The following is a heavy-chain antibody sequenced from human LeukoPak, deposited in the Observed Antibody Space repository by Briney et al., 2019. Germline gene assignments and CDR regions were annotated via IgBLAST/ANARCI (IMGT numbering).Heavy chain of an antibody. CDR3: ARGYCSSTSCYPYYYYGMDV. D-gene: IGHD2-2*01. Sequence: ASVKVSCKASGGTFSSYAISWVRQAPGQGLEWMGGIILIFGTANYAQKFQGRVTITADKSTSTAYMELSSLRSEDTAVYYCARGYCSSTSCYPYYYYGMDVWGKGTTVTVSS. J-gene: IGHJ6*04. V-gene: IGHV1-69*06. CDR1: GGTFSSYA. CDR2: IILIFGTA.